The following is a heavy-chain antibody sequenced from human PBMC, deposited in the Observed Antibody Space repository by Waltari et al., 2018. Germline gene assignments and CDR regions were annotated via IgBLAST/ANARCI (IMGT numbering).Heavy chain of an antibody. J-gene: IGHJ5*02. Sequence: EVQLVESGGGLIQPGGSLRLSCAASGFTVSSNYMSWVRQAPGKGLEWVSVSESCGSTYYEDSVKGRFTISRDNSKKTLYLQMTSLRAEDTAVYYCARGPDRGFDPWGQGTLVTVSS. CDR2: SESCGST. CDR3: ARGPDRGFDP. V-gene: IGHV3-53*01. CDR1: GFTVSSNY.